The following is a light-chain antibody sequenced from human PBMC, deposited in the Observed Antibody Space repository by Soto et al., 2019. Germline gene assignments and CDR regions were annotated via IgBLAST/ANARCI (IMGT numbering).Light chain of an antibody. V-gene: IGKV1-5*03. Sequence: DIQMTQSPSTLSGSVGDRVTITCRASQTISSWLAWYQQKPGKAPKLLIYKASTLKSGVPSRFSGSGSGTEFTLTISSLQTEDVATYYCQKYNIAPLTFGGGTKVDI. CDR3: QKYNIAPLT. J-gene: IGKJ4*01. CDR2: KAS. CDR1: QTISSW.